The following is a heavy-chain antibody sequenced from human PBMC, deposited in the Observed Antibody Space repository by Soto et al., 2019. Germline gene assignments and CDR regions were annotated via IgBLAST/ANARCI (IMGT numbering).Heavy chain of an antibody. CDR1: GYTFTSYG. CDR2: ISAYNGNT. J-gene: IGHJ6*03. D-gene: IGHD3-10*01. CDR3: ARSQADITMVRRVSMDV. V-gene: IGHV1-18*01. Sequence: AXVKVSCKASGYTFTSYGISWVRQAPGQGLEWMGWISAYNGNTNYAQKLQSRATMTTDTSTSTAYMELRSLRSDDTAVYYCARSQADITMVRRVSMDVWGKGTTVTVSS.